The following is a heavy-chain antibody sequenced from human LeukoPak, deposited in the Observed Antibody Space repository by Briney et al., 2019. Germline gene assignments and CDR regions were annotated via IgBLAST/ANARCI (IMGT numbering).Heavy chain of an antibody. D-gene: IGHD6-19*01. Sequence: GGSLRLSCAASGFTFSSYAMSWVRQAPGKGLEWVSYISRSDSTIYYADSVKGRFTISRDNAKNSLYLQMNSLRAEDTAVYYCARDRAQWLGRRWFDSWGQGTLVTVSS. J-gene: IGHJ5*01. CDR1: GFTFSSYA. CDR2: ISRSDSTI. CDR3: ARDRAQWLGRRWFDS. V-gene: IGHV3-48*04.